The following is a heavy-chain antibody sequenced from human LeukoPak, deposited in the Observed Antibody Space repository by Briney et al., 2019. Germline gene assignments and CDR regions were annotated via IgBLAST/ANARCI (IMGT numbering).Heavy chain of an antibody. CDR2: INPNSGGT. CDR1: GYXFTGYY. J-gene: IGHJ4*02. Sequence: GASVKVSCRASGYXFTGYYIHWVRQAPGQGLEWMGWINPNSGGTNYTQKFQGRVTMTRDTSISTAYMELSRLTSDDTAVYYCARVLARYGNLDYWGQGILVTVSS. D-gene: IGHD1-14*01. V-gene: IGHV1-2*02. CDR3: ARVLARYGNLDY.